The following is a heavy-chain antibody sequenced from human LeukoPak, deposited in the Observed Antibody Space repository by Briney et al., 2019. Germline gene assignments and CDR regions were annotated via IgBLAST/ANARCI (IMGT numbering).Heavy chain of an antibody. J-gene: IGHJ4*02. CDR1: GFTFCDSY. V-gene: IGHV3-11*01. CDR3: ARVWDSSGWYYFDY. D-gene: IGHD6-19*01. CDR2: ISSSSSTI. Sequence: GGSLRLSCAASGFTFCDSYMRWHRQAPGKGLEGVSYISSSSSTIYYADSVKGRFTISRDNAKNSLYLQMNSLRAEDTAVYYCARVWDSSGWYYFDYWGQGTLVTVSS.